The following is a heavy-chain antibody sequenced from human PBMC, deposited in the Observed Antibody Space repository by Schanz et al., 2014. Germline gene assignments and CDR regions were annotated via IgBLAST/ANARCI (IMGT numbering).Heavy chain of an antibody. CDR2: ISPNSGDT. CDR3: ARAPTRMNMFRGVTYCFDY. CDR1: GYTFTTYY. V-gene: IGHV1-2*06. J-gene: IGHJ4*02. Sequence: QLVQSGAEVKKPGASVKVSCKASGYTFTTYYIHWVRQAPGQGLEWMGRISPNSGDTHSAQKFQGRVTMTWDRSISTANMELSRLRSDDTAVYYCARAPTRMNMFRGVTYCFDYWGQGTLVTVSS. D-gene: IGHD3-10*01.